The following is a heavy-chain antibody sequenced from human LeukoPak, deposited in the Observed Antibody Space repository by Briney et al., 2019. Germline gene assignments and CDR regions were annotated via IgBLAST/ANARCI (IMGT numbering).Heavy chain of an antibody. Sequence: SVKVSCKASGGTFSNYAISWVRQAPGQGLEWMGVIIPLFGTPNYAQKFQGRVTITADKSTSTAYMELSSLRSEDTAVYYCARGWLAETTVVTPYNYWGQGTLVTVSS. D-gene: IGHD4-23*01. CDR2: IIPLFGTP. V-gene: IGHV1-69*06. CDR1: GGTFSNYA. J-gene: IGHJ4*02. CDR3: ARGWLAETTVVTPYNY.